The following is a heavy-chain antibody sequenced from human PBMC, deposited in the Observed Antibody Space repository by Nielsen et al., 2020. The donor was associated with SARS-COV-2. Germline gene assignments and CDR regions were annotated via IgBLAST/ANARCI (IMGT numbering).Heavy chain of an antibody. D-gene: IGHD6-19*01. CDR3: ARVRASSGWGL. CDR2: IYSGGST. V-gene: IGHV3-53*05. CDR1: GFTVSSNY. Sequence: GESLKISCAASGFTVSSNYMSWVRQAPGKGLEWVSVIYSGGSTYYADSVKGRFTISRDNSKNTLYLQMNSLRAEDTAVYYCARVRASSGWGLWGQGTLVTVSS. J-gene: IGHJ4*02.